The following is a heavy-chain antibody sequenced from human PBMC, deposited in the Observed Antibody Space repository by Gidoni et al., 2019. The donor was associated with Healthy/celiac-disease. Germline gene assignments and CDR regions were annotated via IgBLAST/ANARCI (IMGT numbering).Heavy chain of an antibody. CDR3: ARDQGQQPYAFDI. V-gene: IGHV3-30*01. D-gene: IGHD6-13*01. Sequence: QVQLVESGGGVVQPGRSLRLSCAASGFTFSSYAMHWVRQAPGKGLEWVAVISYDGSNKYYADSVKGRFTISRDNSKNTLYLQMNSLRAEDTAVYYCARDQGQQPYAFDIWGQGTMVTVS. J-gene: IGHJ3*02. CDR2: ISYDGSNK. CDR1: GFTFSSYA.